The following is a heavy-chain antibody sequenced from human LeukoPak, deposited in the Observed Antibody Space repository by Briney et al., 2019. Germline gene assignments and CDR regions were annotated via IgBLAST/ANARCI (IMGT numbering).Heavy chain of an antibody. Sequence: PSETVSLTCTVSGGSINDYYWTWIRQPPGKGLEWIGEINHIGSNNYNPSLKSRVTISVDTSKNQFSLQLTSVTAADTAVYYCAGQDVDAGAGTTSYAFDIWDQGAMVTVSS. CDR1: GGSINDYY. CDR2: INHIGSN. CDR3: AGQDVDAGAGTTSYAFDI. D-gene: IGHD1-14*01. J-gene: IGHJ3*02. V-gene: IGHV4-34*01.